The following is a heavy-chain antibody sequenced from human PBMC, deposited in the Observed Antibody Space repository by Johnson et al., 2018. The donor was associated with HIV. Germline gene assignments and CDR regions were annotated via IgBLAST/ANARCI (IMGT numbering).Heavy chain of an antibody. CDR2: ISSRGSTI. CDR1: GFTFSDYY. D-gene: IGHD4-17*01. CDR3: ARDEGLDYGASLGAFDI. V-gene: IGHV3-11*04. J-gene: IGHJ3*02. Sequence: QVQLVESGGGVVRPGGSLRLSCAASGFTFSDYYMSWIRQAPGKGLEWVSYISSRGSTIYYADSVKGRFTISRDNAKNALYVQMNSLRAEDTAVYYCARDEGLDYGASLGAFDIWGQGTMVTVSS.